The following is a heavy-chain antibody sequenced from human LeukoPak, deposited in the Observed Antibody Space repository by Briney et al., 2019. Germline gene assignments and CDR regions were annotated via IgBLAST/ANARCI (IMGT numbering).Heavy chain of an antibody. CDR2: VAYDGSNE. Sequence: TGGSLRLPCAASGFTFISYGMHWVRQAPGKGPEWVAVVAYDGSNEYYVDSVKGRFTISRDNSKNTLYLQMNSLRAEDTAVYYCAKDYYDKSGYSPFDYWGQGTLVTVSS. CDR1: GFTFISYG. D-gene: IGHD3-22*01. J-gene: IGHJ4*02. CDR3: AKDYYDKSGYSPFDY. V-gene: IGHV3-30*18.